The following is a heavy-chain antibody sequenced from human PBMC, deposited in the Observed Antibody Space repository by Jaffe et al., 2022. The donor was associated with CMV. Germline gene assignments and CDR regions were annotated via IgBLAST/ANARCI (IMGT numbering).Heavy chain of an antibody. CDR2: ISSSGSTI. CDR3: ARDFGESPFGYYYYYMDV. CDR1: GFTFSSYE. J-gene: IGHJ6*03. V-gene: IGHV3-48*03. Sequence: EVQLVESGGGLVQPGGSLRLSCAASGFTFSSYEMNWVRQAPGKGLEWVSYISSSGSTIYYADSVKGRFTISRDNAKNSLYLQMNSLRAEDTAVYYCARDFGESPFGYYYYYMDVWGKGTTVTVSS. D-gene: IGHD3-10*01.